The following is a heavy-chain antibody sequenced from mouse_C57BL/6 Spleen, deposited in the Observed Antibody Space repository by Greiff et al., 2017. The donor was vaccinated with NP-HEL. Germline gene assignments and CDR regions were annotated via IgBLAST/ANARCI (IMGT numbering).Heavy chain of an antibody. CDR2: IDPETGGT. J-gene: IGHJ3*01. CDR3: TRGSYSNYVGFAY. V-gene: IGHV1-15*01. Sequence: QVQLQQSGAELVSPGASVTLSCKASGYTFTDYEMHWVKQTPVHGLEWIGAIDPETGGTAYNQKFKGKAILTADKSSSTAYMELRSLTSEDSAVYYCTRGSYSNYVGFAYWGQGTLVTVSA. D-gene: IGHD2-5*01. CDR1: GYTFTDYE.